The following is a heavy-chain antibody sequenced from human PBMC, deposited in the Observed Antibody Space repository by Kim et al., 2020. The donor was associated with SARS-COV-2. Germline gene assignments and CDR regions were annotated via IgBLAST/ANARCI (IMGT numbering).Heavy chain of an antibody. CDR3: ARDAGLSGSYLRRSFDY. J-gene: IGHJ4*02. Sequence: ASVKVSCKASGYTFTSYGISWVRQAPGQGLEWMGWISAYNGNTNYAQKLQGRVTMTTDTSTSTAYMELRSLRSDDTAVYYCARDAGLSGSYLRRSFDYWGQGTLVTVSS. CDR2: ISAYNGNT. D-gene: IGHD1-26*01. CDR1: GYTFTSYG. V-gene: IGHV1-18*01.